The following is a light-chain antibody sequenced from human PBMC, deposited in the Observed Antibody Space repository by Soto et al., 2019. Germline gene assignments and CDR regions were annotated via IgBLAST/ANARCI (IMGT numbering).Light chain of an antibody. V-gene: IGKV3-20*01. Sequence: MVTQSQGTLYLSPGDGASLSCRTSQSVYSNYLAWYQHKPGRSPRLLIYHSSTRAAGTPDRFSGSGSGTDFALTISRLEPEDFAMYYCQQYGDPPYTFGQGTRVEI. CDR3: QQYGDPPYT. J-gene: IGKJ2*01. CDR2: HSS. CDR1: QSVYSNY.